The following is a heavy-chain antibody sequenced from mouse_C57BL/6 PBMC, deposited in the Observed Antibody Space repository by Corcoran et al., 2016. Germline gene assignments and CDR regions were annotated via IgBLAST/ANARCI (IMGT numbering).Heavy chain of an antibody. CDR2: IYPRSGNT. D-gene: IGHD2-5*01. V-gene: IGHV1-81*01. CDR3: ARDYSNYEFAY. CDR1: GYTFTSYG. J-gene: IGHJ3*01. Sequence: QVQLQQSGAELARPGASVELSCKASGYTFTSYGISWVKQRTGQGLEWIGEIYPRSGNTYYNEKFKGKATLTADKSSSTAYMELRSLTSEDSAVYFCARDYSNYEFAYWGQGTLVTVSA.